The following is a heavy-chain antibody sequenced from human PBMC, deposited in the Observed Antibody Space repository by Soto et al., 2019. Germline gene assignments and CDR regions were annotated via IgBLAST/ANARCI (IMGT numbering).Heavy chain of an antibody. V-gene: IGHV2-5*01. D-gene: IGHD3-9*01. J-gene: IGHJ3*02. CDR2: IYWNDDK. CDR1: GFSLSNSGVG. CDR3: AHPENYDIFTGSDAAFDI. Sequence: QITLKESGPSLVKPTQTLTLSCTFSGFSLSNSGVGVGRIRQPPGKALEWLALIYWNDDKRYSPSLKSRLTITKYTSKNQVLLTMTNMDPVDTATYYCAHPENYDIFTGSDAAFDIWGQGTMVTVSS.